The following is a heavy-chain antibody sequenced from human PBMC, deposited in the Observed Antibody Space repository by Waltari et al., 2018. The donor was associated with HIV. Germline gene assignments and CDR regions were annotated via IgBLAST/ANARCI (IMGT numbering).Heavy chain of an antibody. CDR3: ARTASLFDPRYCDS. J-gene: IGHJ4*02. CDR2: ISAVDGSA. V-gene: IGHV1-46*01. CDR1: GFLLADHY. Sequence: EMRKPGASVRLSCRASGFLLADHYSHWVRPAPRQTFEWVGIISAVDGSASSGQTFQPRLTLTRDLFTGTLYRDLMSLESDDTAMYYCARTASLFDPRYCDSWGQGTLVTVSS.